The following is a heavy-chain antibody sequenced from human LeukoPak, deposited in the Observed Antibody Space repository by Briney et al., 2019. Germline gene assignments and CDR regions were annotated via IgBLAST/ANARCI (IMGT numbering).Heavy chain of an antibody. D-gene: IGHD3-16*02. CDR2: IIPILGIA. CDR3: ASYRHEGCLDY. Sequence: SVKVSCKASGGTFSSYAISWVRQAPGQGLEWMGRIIPILGIANYAQKFQGRVTSTADKSTSTAYIELSSLRSEDTAVYYCASYRHEGCLDYWGLGTLVTVSS. V-gene: IGHV1-69*04. CDR1: GGTFSSYA. J-gene: IGHJ4*02.